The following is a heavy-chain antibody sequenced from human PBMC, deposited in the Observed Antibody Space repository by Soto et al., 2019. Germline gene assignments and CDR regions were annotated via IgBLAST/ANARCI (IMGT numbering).Heavy chain of an antibody. CDR3: ARSVAVPGAHIDY. Sequence: SETLSLPCSVSGGSISGSDWSWIRQSPGKGLEWLGYVYYTGSTNYSPSLRSRVSISVDTSKNEFSLRLSSVTAADTAVYFCARSVAVPGAHIDYWGQGTQVTVSS. CDR2: VYYTGST. V-gene: IGHV4-59*01. D-gene: IGHD6-19*01. J-gene: IGHJ4*02. CDR1: GGSISGSD.